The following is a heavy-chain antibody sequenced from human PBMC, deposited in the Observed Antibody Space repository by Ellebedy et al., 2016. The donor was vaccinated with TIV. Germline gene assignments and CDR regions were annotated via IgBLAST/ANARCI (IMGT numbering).Heavy chain of an antibody. CDR2: IYSSGIT. D-gene: IGHD2-21*02. J-gene: IGHJ3*01. CDR3: ATKLNFCGGDCYVFEL. Sequence: PGGSLRLSCTGSGFTVSSHYMSWVRQAPGKGLEWVSVIYSSGITSHADSVKGRFSISRDNSKNTVSLQMNNLRAEDTAVYYCATKLNFCGGDCYVFELWGRGTKVTVSS. CDR1: GFTVSSHY. V-gene: IGHV3-66*01.